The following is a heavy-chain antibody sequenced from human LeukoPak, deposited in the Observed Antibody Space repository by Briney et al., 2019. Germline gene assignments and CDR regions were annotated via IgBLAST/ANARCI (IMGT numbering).Heavy chain of an antibody. CDR1: DGAITGFS. CDR3: VRGPYGSGISNWFDP. V-gene: IGHV4-59*01. Sequence: PSETLSLTRTVSDGAITGFSWSWIRQPPGKGLEWIGYIYYSGDTNYNPSLQSRVTLSVDTSKNQFSLKLTSVTAADTAVYYCVRGPYGSGISNWFDPWGQGTLVIVSS. J-gene: IGHJ5*02. D-gene: IGHD3-10*01. CDR2: IYYSGDT.